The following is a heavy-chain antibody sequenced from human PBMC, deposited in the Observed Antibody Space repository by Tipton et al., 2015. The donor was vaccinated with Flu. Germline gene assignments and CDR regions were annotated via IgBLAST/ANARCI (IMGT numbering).Heavy chain of an antibody. CDR2: IIPIFGTA. J-gene: IGHJ4*02. D-gene: IGHD1-26*01. Sequence: QLVQSGAEVKKPGASVKVSCKASGGTFSSYAISWVRQAPGQGLEWMGGIIPIFGTANYAQKFQGRVTITADESTSTAYMELSSLRSEDTAVYYCARDGSRMGATTAFDYWGQGTLVTVSS. CDR3: ARDGSRMGATTAFDY. CDR1: GGTFSSYA. V-gene: IGHV1-69*13.